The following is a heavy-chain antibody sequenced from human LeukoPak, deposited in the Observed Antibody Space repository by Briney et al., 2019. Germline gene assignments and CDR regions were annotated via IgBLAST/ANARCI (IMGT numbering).Heavy chain of an antibody. CDR3: ARDTCSSTSCYPNYYYGMDV. D-gene: IGHD2-2*01. J-gene: IGHJ6*02. V-gene: IGHV1-18*01. Sequence: ASVKVSCKASGYSFTSYGISWVRQAPGQGLEWMGWIGVYTGHTKSAQKVQGRVSMTTDTSTSTAYMELRSLRSDDTAVYYCARDTCSSTSCYPNYYYGMDVWGQGTTVIVSS. CDR1: GYSFTSYG. CDR2: IGVYTGHT.